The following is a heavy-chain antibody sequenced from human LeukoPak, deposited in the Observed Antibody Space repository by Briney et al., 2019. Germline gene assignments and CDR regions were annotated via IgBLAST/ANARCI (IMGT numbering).Heavy chain of an antibody. J-gene: IGHJ4*02. CDR3: ARQWGVSGQDCDF. CDR2: IHPGDSAT. CDR1: GYTFIHDW. Sequence: GESLKISCKASGYTFIHDWIVWVRQMPGKGLEWMGMIHPGDSATRYSPSFEGQVTMSADKSFSTAYLQWSSLKASDTAIYYCARQWGVSGQDCDFWGQGTLVTVSS. V-gene: IGHV5-51*01. D-gene: IGHD5-12*01.